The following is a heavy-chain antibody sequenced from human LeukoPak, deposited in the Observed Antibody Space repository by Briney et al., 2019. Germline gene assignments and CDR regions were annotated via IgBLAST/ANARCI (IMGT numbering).Heavy chain of an antibody. Sequence: VGSLRLSSAAPRFTFSVYAMSCVRQAPGKGLDGASAISSSGGSTYSADSVKGRFPISRDNSKKTLYLHMNSLKAKEPAVYYCARPWRQGGYWGQGTLVTVSS. CDR2: ISSSGGST. CDR1: RFTFSVYA. J-gene: IGHJ4*02. V-gene: IGHV3-23*01. CDR3: ARPWRQGGY. D-gene: IGHD5-18*01.